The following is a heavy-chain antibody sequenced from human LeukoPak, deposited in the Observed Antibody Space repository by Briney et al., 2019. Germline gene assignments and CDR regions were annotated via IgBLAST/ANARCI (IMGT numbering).Heavy chain of an antibody. V-gene: IGHV3-23*01. Sequence: QPGGSLRLPCAASAFTFSTYAMNWVRQAPGKGLEWVSSISSGGGTTYYADSVKGRFTISRDNSKNTLYLQMNSLRPEDTAMYYCANAVCTTSSCSGFYGMDVWGQGTTVAVSS. D-gene: IGHD2-2*01. CDR1: AFTFSTYA. J-gene: IGHJ6*02. CDR3: ANAVCTTSSCSGFYGMDV. CDR2: ISSGGGTT.